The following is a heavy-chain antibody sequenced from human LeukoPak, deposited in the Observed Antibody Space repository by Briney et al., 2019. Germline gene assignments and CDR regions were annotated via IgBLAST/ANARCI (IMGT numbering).Heavy chain of an antibody. Sequence: GGSLRLSCAASGFTFSSYWMSWVRQAPGKGLEWVANIKQDGSEKYYVDSVKGRFTISRDNAKNSLYLQMNSLRAEDTAVYYCARGGGTYYYDSSGYDYWGQGTLVTVSS. D-gene: IGHD3-22*01. CDR2: IKQDGSEK. CDR1: GFTFSSYW. CDR3: ARGGGTYYYDSSGYDY. V-gene: IGHV3-7*01. J-gene: IGHJ4*02.